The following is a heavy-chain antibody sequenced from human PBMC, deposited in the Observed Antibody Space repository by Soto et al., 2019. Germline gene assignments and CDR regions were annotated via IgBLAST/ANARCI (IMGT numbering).Heavy chain of an antibody. CDR1: GFSLSTSGMC. CDR2: IDWDDDK. CDR3: ARIRYDILTGSPNWFDP. J-gene: IGHJ5*02. D-gene: IGHD3-9*01. Sequence: SGPTLVNPTQTLTLTCTFSGFSLSTSGMCVSWIRQPPGKALEWLALIDWDDDKYYSTSLKTRLTISKDTSKNQVVLTMTNMDPVDTATYYCARIRYDILTGSPNWFDPWGQGTLDTVSS. V-gene: IGHV2-70*01.